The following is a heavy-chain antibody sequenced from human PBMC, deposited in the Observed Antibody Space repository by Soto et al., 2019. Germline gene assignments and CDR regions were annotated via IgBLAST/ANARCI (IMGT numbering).Heavy chain of an antibody. Sequence: KSGPTLVNPTETLTLTCTVSGFPLSNHRLGVNWIRQPPGKALEWLAHIFSNDEKSYSTSLKTRLTISKDISKSQVLLIMTNMDPVDTARYYCVNQYFYWWGPRIQDTVSS. CDR3: VNQYFYW. CDR1: GFPLSNHRLG. CDR2: IFSNDEK. D-gene: IGHD2-2*01. J-gene: IGHJ4*02. V-gene: IGHV2-26*01.